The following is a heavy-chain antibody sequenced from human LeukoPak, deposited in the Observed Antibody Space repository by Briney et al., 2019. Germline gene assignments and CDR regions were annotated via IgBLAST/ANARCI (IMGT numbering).Heavy chain of an antibody. CDR1: GYSFTSYW. J-gene: IGHJ2*01. D-gene: IGHD1-26*01. V-gene: IGHV5-51*01. CDR2: IYPGDSDT. Sequence: GESLKISCKGSGYSFTSYWIGWVRQMPGKGLEWMGIIYPGDSDTRYSPSFQGQVTIPADKSISTAYLQWSSLRASDTAMYYCARRELNWYFDLWGRGTLVTVSS. CDR3: ARRELNWYFDL.